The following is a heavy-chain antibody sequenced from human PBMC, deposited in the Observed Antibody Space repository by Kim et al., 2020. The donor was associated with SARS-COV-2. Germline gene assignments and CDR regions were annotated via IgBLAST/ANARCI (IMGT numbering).Heavy chain of an antibody. D-gene: IGHD3-10*01. V-gene: IGHV3-21*01. Sequence: GGSLRLSCVASGFIFSNYKINWVRQAPGKGLEWVSSISSGSNYIYYGDSARGRFTLSRDNTKNSLFLQMNSLRDDDTALYYCVRGAGFSDSGNPLDYWGQGTLVTVSS. CDR1: GFIFSNYK. J-gene: IGHJ4*02. CDR2: ISSGSNYI. CDR3: VRGAGFSDSGNPLDY.